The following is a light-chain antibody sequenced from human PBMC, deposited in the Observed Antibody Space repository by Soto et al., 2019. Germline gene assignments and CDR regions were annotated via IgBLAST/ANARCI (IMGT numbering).Light chain of an antibody. V-gene: IGKV3-20*01. J-gene: IGKJ1*01. CDR3: QQYGSSGT. CDR2: DAS. CDR1: QSVSTF. Sequence: EIVLTQSPGTLSLSPVERATLSCRASQSVSTFLAWYQQKPGQAPRLLIYDASTRATGIPDRFSGSGSGTDFTLTISRLEPEDFAVYYCQQYGSSGTFGQGTKVDIK.